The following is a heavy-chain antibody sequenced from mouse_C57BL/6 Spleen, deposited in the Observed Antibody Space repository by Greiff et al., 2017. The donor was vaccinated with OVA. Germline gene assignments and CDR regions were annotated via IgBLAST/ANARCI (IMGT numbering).Heavy chain of an antibody. V-gene: IGHV1-26*01. CDR2: INPNNGGT. J-gene: IGHJ2*01. Sequence: VQLKQSGPELVKPGASVKISCKASGYTFTDYYMNWVKQSHGKSLEWIGDINPNNGGTSYNQKFKGKATLTVDKSSSTAYMELRSLTSEDSAVYYCARAPMVTTTAYYFDYWGQGTTLTVSS. CDR3: ARAPMVTTTAYYFDY. D-gene: IGHD2-2*01. CDR1: GYTFTDYY.